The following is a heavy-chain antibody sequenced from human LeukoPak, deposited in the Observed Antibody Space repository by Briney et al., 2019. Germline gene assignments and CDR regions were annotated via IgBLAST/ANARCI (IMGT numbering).Heavy chain of an antibody. CDR2: IYTSGST. Sequence: SETLSLTCTVSGGSISSYYWSWIRQPAGKGLEWIGRIYTSGSTNYNPSLKSRVTMSVDTSKNQFSLKLSSVTAADTAVYYCARGRGYGLYYYYYGMDVWDQGTTVTVSS. CDR1: GGSISSYY. V-gene: IGHV4-4*07. D-gene: IGHD5-18*01. CDR3: ARGRGYGLYYYYYGMDV. J-gene: IGHJ6*02.